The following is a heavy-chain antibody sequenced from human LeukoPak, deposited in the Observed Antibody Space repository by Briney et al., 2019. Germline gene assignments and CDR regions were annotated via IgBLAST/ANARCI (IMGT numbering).Heavy chain of an antibody. CDR2: TRSSGDT. CDR1: GDSISSHY. J-gene: IGHJ5*02. V-gene: IGHV4-59*08. Sequence: SETLSPTCSVSGDSISSHYWSWIRQPPGKGLEWIAYTRSSGDTSYSASLKSRVTISLDTSENQFSLKLTSVTAADTAVYYCARHDNWNHGTDWFDPWGQGTLVIVSS. D-gene: IGHD1-14*01. CDR3: ARHDNWNHGTDWFDP.